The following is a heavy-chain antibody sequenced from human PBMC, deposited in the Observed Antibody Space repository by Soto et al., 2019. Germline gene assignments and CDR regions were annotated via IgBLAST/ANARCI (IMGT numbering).Heavy chain of an antibody. Sequence: GESLKISCKGSGYSFTNYWIGWVRQMPGKGLEWMGIIYPGDSNTRYSPSFQGQVTISADKSINTAYLQWSSLKASDTAMYYCARLAMADFGAFDIWGQGTMVTVSS. CDR2: IYPGDSNT. J-gene: IGHJ3*02. V-gene: IGHV5-51*01. CDR3: ARLAMADFGAFDI. CDR1: GYSFTNYW. D-gene: IGHD5-18*01.